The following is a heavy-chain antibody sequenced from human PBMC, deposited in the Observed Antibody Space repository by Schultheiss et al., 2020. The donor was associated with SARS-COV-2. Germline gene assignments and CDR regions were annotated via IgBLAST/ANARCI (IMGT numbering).Heavy chain of an antibody. V-gene: IGHV1-18*01. J-gene: IGHJ5*02. CDR1: GYTFTSYS. D-gene: IGHD3-10*01. Sequence: ASVKVSCKTSGYTFTSYSFSWVRQAPXQGLEWMGWISAYNGHTSYAQKLQGRVTITADESTSTAYMELSSLRSEDTAVYYCARALRTYYYGSGTNWFDPWGXGXX. CDR3: ARALRTYYYGSGTNWFDP. CDR2: ISAYNGHT.